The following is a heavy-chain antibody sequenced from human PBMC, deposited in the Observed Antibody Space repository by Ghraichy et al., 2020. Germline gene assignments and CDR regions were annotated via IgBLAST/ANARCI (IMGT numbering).Heavy chain of an antibody. D-gene: IGHD3-22*01. CDR3: AQTRVDSSGYYQEPNWYFDL. Sequence: SGPTLVKPTQTLTLTCTFSGFSLSTSGMCVSWIRQPPGKALEWLALIDWDDDKYYSTSLKTRLTISKDTSKNQVVLTMTNMDPVDTATYYCAQTRVDSSGYYQEPNWYFDLWGRGTLVTVSS. CDR2: IDWDDDK. CDR1: GFSLSTSGMC. V-gene: IGHV2-70*01. J-gene: IGHJ2*01.